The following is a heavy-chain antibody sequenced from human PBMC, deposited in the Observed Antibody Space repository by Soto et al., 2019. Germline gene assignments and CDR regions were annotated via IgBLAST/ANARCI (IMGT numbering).Heavy chain of an antibody. V-gene: IGHV3-33*01. Sequence: GGSLRLSCAASGFTFSSYGMHWVRQAPGKGLEWVAVIWYDGSNKYYADSVKGRFTISRDNSKNTLYLQMNSLRAEDTAVYYCARAREGYYDSSGLIDYWGQGTLVTVSS. CDR3: ARAREGYYDSSGLIDY. CDR2: IWYDGSNK. J-gene: IGHJ4*02. D-gene: IGHD3-22*01. CDR1: GFTFSSYG.